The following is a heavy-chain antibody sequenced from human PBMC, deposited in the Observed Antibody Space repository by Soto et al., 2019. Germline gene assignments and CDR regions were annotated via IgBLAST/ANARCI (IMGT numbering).Heavy chain of an antibody. V-gene: IGHV1-69*06. CDR3: ARAFGVVIIGVSGAFDI. CDR2: IIPIFGTA. CDR1: GGTFSSYA. Sequence: SVKVSCKASGGTFSSYAISWVRQAPGQGLEWMGGIIPIFGTANYAQKFQGRVTITADKSTSTAYMELSSLRSEDTAVYYCARAFGVVIIGVSGAFDIWGQGTMVTV. J-gene: IGHJ3*02. D-gene: IGHD3-3*01.